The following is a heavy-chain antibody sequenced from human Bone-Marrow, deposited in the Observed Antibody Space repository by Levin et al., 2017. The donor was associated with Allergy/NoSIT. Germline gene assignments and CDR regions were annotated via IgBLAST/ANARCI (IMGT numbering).Heavy chain of an antibody. Sequence: SGPTLVKPTQSLTLTCLFSGFSLSSRGVGVGWIRQPPGKALEWLALIYWDDDKRYNPSLKSRLTITAGTSKNQVVLTLANLDPVDTATYYCAHMKHDALAGYYAFDPWGQGTLVTVSS. CDR1: GFSLSSRGVG. V-gene: IGHV2-5*02. CDR3: AHMKHDALAGYYAFDP. J-gene: IGHJ5*02. D-gene: IGHD3-9*01. CDR2: IYWDDDK.